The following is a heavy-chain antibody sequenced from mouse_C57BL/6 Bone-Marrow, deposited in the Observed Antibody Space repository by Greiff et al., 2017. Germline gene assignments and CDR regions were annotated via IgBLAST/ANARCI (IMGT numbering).Heavy chain of an antibody. Sequence: VQGVESGGDLVKPGGSLKLSCAASGFTFSSYGMSWVRQTPDKRLEWVATISSGGSYTYYPDSVKGRFTISRDNAKNTLYLQMSSLKSEDTAMYCCARRNWWTSYYFDYWGQGTTLTVSS. CDR2: ISSGGSYT. CDR3: ARRNWWTSYYFDY. J-gene: IGHJ2*01. V-gene: IGHV5-6*01. CDR1: GFTFSSYG. D-gene: IGHD1-1*02.